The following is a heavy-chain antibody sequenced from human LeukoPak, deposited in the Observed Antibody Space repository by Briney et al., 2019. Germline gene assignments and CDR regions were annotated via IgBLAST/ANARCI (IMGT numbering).Heavy chain of an antibody. CDR3: ARAYYDFWSGYYSPDAFDI. Sequence: ETLSLTCTVSGGSISSYYWSWIRQPPGKGLEWIGYIYYSGSTNYNPSLKSRVTISVDTSKNQFSLKLSSVTAADTAVYYCARAYYDFWSGYYSPDAFDIWGQGTMVTVSS. D-gene: IGHD3-3*01. J-gene: IGHJ3*02. CDR1: GGSISSYY. V-gene: IGHV4-59*01. CDR2: IYYSGST.